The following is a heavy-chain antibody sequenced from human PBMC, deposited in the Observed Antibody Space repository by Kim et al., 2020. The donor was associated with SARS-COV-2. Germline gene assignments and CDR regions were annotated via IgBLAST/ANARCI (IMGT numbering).Heavy chain of an antibody. CDR3: ARGRSIQLWPTVDY. V-gene: IGHV1-8*01. J-gene: IGHJ4*02. CDR1: GYTFTSYD. CDR2: MNPNSGNT. Sequence: ASVKVSCKASGYTFTSYDINWVRQATVQWLEWMGWMNPNSGNTGYAQKFQGRVTMTRNTSISTAYMELSSLRSEDTAVYYCARGRSIQLWPTVDYWGQGTLVTVSS. D-gene: IGHD5-18*01.